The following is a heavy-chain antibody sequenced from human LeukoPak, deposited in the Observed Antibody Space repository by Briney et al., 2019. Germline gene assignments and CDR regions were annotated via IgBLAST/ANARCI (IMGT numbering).Heavy chain of an antibody. V-gene: IGHV4-34*01. CDR1: GGSFSGYY. D-gene: IGHD2-8*01. CDR2: INHSGST. J-gene: IGHJ4*02. CDR3: ARAGVVLMVYAILVEAYYFDY. Sequence: SETLSLTCAVYGGSFSGYYWSWLRQPPGKGLEWIGEINHSGSTDYNPSLKSRVTISVDTSKNQFSLKLSSVTAADTAVYYCARAGVVLMVYAILVEAYYFDYWGQGTLVTVSS.